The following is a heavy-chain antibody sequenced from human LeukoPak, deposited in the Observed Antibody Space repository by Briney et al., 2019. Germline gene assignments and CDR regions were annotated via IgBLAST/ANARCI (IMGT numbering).Heavy chain of an antibody. CDR2: INPSGGST. Sequence: GASVTVSCKASGYTFTIYYMHWVRQAPGQGLEWMGIINPSGGSTSYAQKFQGRVTMTRDTSTSTVYMELSSLRSEDTAVYYCGVRFLEWLDYWGQGTLVTVSS. V-gene: IGHV1-46*01. CDR3: GVRFLEWLDY. J-gene: IGHJ4*02. CDR1: GYTFTIYY. D-gene: IGHD3-3*01.